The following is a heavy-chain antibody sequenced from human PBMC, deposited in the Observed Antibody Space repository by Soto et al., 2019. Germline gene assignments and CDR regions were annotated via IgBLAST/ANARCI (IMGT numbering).Heavy chain of an antibody. CDR2: IAVGSGYT. V-gene: IGHV1-58*01. Sequence: KVSCKASGFTFTSSAFQWVRQARGQRLEWIGWIAVGSGYTNYTQRFQDRVTLTRDMSTATTYMELSRLTSEDTAIYYCAADATAWQQMVPSDYWGQGTLVTVSS. D-gene: IGHD2-8*01. J-gene: IGHJ4*02. CDR1: GFTFTSSA. CDR3: AADATAWQQMVPSDY.